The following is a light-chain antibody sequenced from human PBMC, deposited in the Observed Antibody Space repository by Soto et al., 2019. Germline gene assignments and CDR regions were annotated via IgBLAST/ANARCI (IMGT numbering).Light chain of an antibody. CDR3: SSHPASSTFV. J-gene: IGLJ1*01. CDR2: DVN. CDR1: SSDVGGYDY. Sequence: QSVLTQPASVSGSPGQSITISCTGTSSDVGGYDYVSWYQQLPGKAPKLLIYDVNNRPSGVSHRFSGSKSGNTASLTISGLQAEDEADYYRSSHPASSTFVFGTGTRSPS. V-gene: IGLV2-14*01.